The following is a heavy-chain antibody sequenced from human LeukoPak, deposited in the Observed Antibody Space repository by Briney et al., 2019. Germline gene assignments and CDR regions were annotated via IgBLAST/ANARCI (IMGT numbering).Heavy chain of an antibody. CDR2: VYTNGRT. V-gene: IGHV4-4*07. CDR1: GASISDYY. J-gene: IGHJ4*02. Sequence: PSETLSLTCTVSGASISDYYWSWIRQSAGKGLEWIGRVYTNGRTNYNSSLKSRVTMSVDTSKNQFSLKLNSVTAADTAVYYCARDGFGVTLYFFDYWGQGSLVSVSS. CDR3: ARDGFGVTLYFFDY. D-gene: IGHD3-16*01.